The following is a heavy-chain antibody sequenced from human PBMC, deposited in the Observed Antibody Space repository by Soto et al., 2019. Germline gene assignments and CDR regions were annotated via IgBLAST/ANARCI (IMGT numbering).Heavy chain of an antibody. CDR2: INPSGGST. J-gene: IGHJ5*02. Sequence: ASVKVSCKASGYTFTSYYMHCVRQAPGQGLEWMGIINPSGGSTSYAQKFQGRVTMTRDTSTSTVYMELSSLRSEDTAVYYCARDKLGYYYDSSGYFERKNWFDPWGQGTLVTVSS. CDR1: GYTFTSYY. V-gene: IGHV1-46*01. CDR3: ARDKLGYYYDSSGYFERKNWFDP. D-gene: IGHD3-22*01.